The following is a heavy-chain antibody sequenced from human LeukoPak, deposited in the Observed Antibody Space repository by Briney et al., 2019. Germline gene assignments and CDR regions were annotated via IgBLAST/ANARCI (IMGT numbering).Heavy chain of an antibody. CDR1: GGSISSGDYY. J-gene: IGHJ6*02. D-gene: IGHD2-21*02. CDR3: ASGDPDYYYGMDV. CDR2: IYYSGST. Sequence: SQTLSLTCTVSGGSISSGDYYWSWIRQPPGKGLEWIGYIYYSGSTYYNPSLKSRVTISVDTSKNQFSLKLSSVTAADTAVYYCASGDPDYYYGMDVWGQGTTVTISS. V-gene: IGHV4-30-4*01.